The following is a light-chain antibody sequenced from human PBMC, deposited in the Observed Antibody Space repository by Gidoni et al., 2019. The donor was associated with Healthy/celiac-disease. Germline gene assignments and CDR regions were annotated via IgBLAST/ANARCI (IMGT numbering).Light chain of an antibody. Sequence: DFQIIQSPSSLSASVGDRVTITCRASQSISSYLNWYQQKPGKAPKLLIYAASSLQSGVPSRFSGSGSGTDFTLTISSLQPEDFAAYYCQQSYSTPRMYTFGQGTKLEIK. CDR2: AAS. J-gene: IGKJ2*01. CDR1: QSISSY. V-gene: IGKV1-39*01. CDR3: QQSYSTPRMYT.